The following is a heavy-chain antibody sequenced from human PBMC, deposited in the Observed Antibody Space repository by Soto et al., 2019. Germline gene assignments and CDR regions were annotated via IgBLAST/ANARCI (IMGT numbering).Heavy chain of an antibody. D-gene: IGHD6-6*01. CDR1: GGTFSSYA. CDR2: IIPIFGTA. Sequence: ASVKVSCKASGGTFSSYAISWVRQAPGQGLEWMGGIIPIFGTANYAQKFQGRVTITADKSTSTAYMELSSLRSEDTAVYYCARAGRATKQLVLGLRGNAFDIWGQGTMVTVSS. V-gene: IGHV1-69*06. J-gene: IGHJ3*02. CDR3: ARAGRATKQLVLGLRGNAFDI.